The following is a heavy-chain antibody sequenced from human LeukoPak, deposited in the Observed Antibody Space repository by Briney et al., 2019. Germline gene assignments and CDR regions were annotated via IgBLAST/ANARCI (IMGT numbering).Heavy chain of an antibody. D-gene: IGHD4-17*01. V-gene: IGHV1-58*02. J-gene: IGHJ6*02. Sequence: SVKVSCKASGFTFAASTMQWVRQARGQRLEWMGWIVVGSGHTNYAQKFQQRVAITRDMSTSTAYIYLSSLTSEDTALYYCAATLTVTTGSTYYGMDIWGQGTTVTVSS. CDR2: IVVGSGHT. CDR3: AATLTVTTGSTYYGMDI. CDR1: GFTFAAST.